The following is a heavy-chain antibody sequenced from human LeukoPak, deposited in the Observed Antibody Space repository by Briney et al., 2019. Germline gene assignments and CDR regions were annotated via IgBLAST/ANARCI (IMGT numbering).Heavy chain of an antibody. J-gene: IGHJ3*02. V-gene: IGHV3-74*01. CDR1: GFTFSDSY. CDR3: ARPETQYSSGLDGFDI. CDR2: INSDGSRT. Sequence: GGSLRLSCGASGFTFSDSYMNWIRQVPGKGLVWVSRINSDGSRTTYADSVKGRFTISRDNAKNTLYLQMNSLRTEDTAVYYCARPETQYSSGLDGFDIWGQGTMVTVSS. D-gene: IGHD6-19*01.